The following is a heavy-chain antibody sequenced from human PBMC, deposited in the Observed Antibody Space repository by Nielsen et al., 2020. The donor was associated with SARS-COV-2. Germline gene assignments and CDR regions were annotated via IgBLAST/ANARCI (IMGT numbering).Heavy chain of an antibody. Sequence: ASVKVSCKASGYTFTSYGISWVRQAPGQGLEWMGWISAYNGNTNYAQKFQGRVTMTRDTSISTAYMELSRLRSDDTAVYYCARARGGSARAFDIWGQGTMVTVSS. CDR3: ARARGGSARAFDI. D-gene: IGHD3-16*01. CDR2: ISAYNGNT. CDR1: GYTFTSYG. V-gene: IGHV1-18*01. J-gene: IGHJ3*02.